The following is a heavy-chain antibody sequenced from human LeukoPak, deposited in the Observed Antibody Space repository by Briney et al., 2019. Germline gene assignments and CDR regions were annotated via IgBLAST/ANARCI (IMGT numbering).Heavy chain of an antibody. V-gene: IGHV4-59*01. CDR2: IYYSGST. D-gene: IGHD3/OR15-3a*01. Sequence: PPETLSLTCTVSGGSLSSYYWSWIRQPPGKGLEWIGYIYYSGSTNYNPSLKSRVTISVDTSKNQFSLKLSSVTAADTAVDYCAAAVDFGYFDYWGQGTLVTVSS. J-gene: IGHJ4*02. CDR1: GGSLSSYY. CDR3: AAAVDFGYFDY.